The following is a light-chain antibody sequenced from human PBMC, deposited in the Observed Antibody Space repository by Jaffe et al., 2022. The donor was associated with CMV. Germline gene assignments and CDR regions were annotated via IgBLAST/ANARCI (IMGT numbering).Light chain of an antibody. J-gene: IGKJ2*01. Sequence: ETVMTQSPATLSVSPGERATLSCRASQNVSSNLAWYQQKPGHAPRLVMFDVSTRAAGIPVRFSGSGSETEFTLTISSLQSEDFAVYYCHQYNNWPPYTFGQGTQLEIK. CDR1: QNVSSN. CDR2: DVS. CDR3: HQYNNWPPYT. V-gene: IGKV3-15*01.